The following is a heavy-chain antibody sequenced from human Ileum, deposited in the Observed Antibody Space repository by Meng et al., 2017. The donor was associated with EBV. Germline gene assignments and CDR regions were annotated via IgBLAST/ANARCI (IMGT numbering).Heavy chain of an antibody. D-gene: IGHD6-19*01. CDR1: GLSLMNYG. V-gene: IGHV3-30*03. Sequence: GQLVGSGGGVVQPGPSLRVTCAASGLSLMNYGIHWVRQAPGKGLEWVALISPDGIWYPESVKGRFTVSRDNSKNTFYLQMNSLRFEDTAVYYCARDGIGWYPGDYWGRGTLVTVSS. J-gene: IGHJ4*02. CDR3: ARDGIGWYPGDY. CDR2: ISPDGI.